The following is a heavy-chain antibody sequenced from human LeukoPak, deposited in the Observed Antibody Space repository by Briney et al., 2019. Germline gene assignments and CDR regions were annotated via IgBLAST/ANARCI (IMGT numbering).Heavy chain of an antibody. CDR2: INPGDSDT. J-gene: IGHJ5*02. CDR3: ARCVPMDNWNPGTFDP. Sequence: GASLKISSKGSGYSFTSYWSGWGRQLPGKGLEWLGIINPGDSDTRYSPSFQGQVTISADKSISTAYLQWSSLKASDTAMYYCARCVPMDNWNPGTFDPWGQGTLVTVSS. CDR1: GYSFTSYW. D-gene: IGHD1-20*01. V-gene: IGHV5-51*01.